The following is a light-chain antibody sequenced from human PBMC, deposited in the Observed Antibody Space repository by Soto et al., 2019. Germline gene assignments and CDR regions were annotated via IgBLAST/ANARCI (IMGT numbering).Light chain of an antibody. CDR1: QGISSY. Sequence: AIRMTQSPSSLSASTGDRVTITCRASQGISSYLAWYQQKPGKAPKLLIYAASTLQSGVPSRFSGSGSGTDFTLTISCLQAEDVAVYYCHQYYSTLWTFGQGTKVEIK. J-gene: IGKJ1*01. V-gene: IGKV1-8*01. CDR3: HQYYSTLWT. CDR2: AAS.